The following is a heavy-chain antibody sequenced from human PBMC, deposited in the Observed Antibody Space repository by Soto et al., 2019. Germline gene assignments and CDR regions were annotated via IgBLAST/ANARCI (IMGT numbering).Heavy chain of an antibody. J-gene: IGHJ4*02. Sequence: QVHLVQSGAEVKKPGASVKVSCKASGYTFTSYGITWVRQAPGQGLEWMGWISAHNGNTDYAQKLQGRVIVTRDTSTSTAYMELRSLISVDAAVYYCARGRDGDYWGQGALVTVSS. CDR3: ARGRDGDY. CDR1: GYTFTSYG. CDR2: ISAHNGNT. V-gene: IGHV1-18*01. D-gene: IGHD6-6*01.